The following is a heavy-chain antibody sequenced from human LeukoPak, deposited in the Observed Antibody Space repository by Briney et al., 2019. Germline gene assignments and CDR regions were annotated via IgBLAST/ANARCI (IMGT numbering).Heavy chain of an antibody. V-gene: IGHV1-24*01. CDR2: FDLEDGET. J-gene: IGHJ3*02. Sequence: ASVKVSCKVSGYTLTELSMHWVRQAPGKGLEWMGGFDLEDGETIYAQKFQGRVTMTEDTSTDTAYMELSSLRSEDTAVYYCATASPAYYYDSSGSSDAFDIWGQGTMVTVSS. CDR3: ATASPAYYYDSSGSSDAFDI. CDR1: GYTLTELS. D-gene: IGHD3-22*01.